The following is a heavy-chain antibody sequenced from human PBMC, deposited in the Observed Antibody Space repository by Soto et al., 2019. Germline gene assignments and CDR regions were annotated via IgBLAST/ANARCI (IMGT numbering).Heavy chain of an antibody. CDR1: GFTFSHHA. Sequence: GGSLRLSCEASGFTFSHHALSWVRQAPGKGLERVSGVSGGGGNTFYADSVKGRFNISRDNSRNTIYLQMTALGAEDTAVYYCARHYISPGFVEYFDFWGRGTLVTVSS. CDR2: VSGGGGNT. J-gene: IGHJ4*02. D-gene: IGHD3-10*01. CDR3: ARHYISPGFVEYFDF. V-gene: IGHV3-23*01.